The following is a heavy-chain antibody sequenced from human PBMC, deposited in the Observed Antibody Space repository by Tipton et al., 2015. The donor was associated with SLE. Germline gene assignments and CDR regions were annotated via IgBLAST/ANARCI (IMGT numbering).Heavy chain of an antibody. J-gene: IGHJ3*01. D-gene: IGHD3-22*01. CDR3: AKEEDYYDSTGSYAFDV. CDR1: GFTFSSYA. CDR2: ISYDGTYK. Sequence: SLRLSCAASGFTFSSYAMHWVRQAPGKGLEWVALISYDGTYKYYADSVKGRFTISRDNSKNTLYLQVNSLRAEDTAVYYCAKEEDYYDSTGSYAFDVWGQGTLVTVSS. V-gene: IGHV3-30*04.